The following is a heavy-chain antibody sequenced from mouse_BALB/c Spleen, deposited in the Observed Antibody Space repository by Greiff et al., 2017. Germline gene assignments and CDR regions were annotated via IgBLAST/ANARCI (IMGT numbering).Heavy chain of an antibody. Sequence: VQLQQSGAELARPGASVKLSCKASGYTFTSYWMQWVKQRPGQGLEWIGAIYPGDGDTRYTQKFKGKATLTADKSSSTAYMQLSSLASEDSAVYYCAIYYGNDYYAMDYWGQGTSVTVSS. V-gene: IGHV1-87*01. CDR3: AIYYGNDYYAMDY. CDR1: GYTFTSYW. CDR2: IYPGDGDT. J-gene: IGHJ4*01. D-gene: IGHD2-1*01.